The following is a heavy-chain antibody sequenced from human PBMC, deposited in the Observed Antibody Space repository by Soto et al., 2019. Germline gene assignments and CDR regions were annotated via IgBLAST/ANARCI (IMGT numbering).Heavy chain of an antibody. CDR3: ARDRVAARPTPRSAFDI. V-gene: IGHV1-18*01. J-gene: IGHJ3*02. CDR1: GYTFTSYG. D-gene: IGHD6-6*01. Sequence: ASVKVSCKASGYTFTSYGISWVRQAPGQGLEWMGWISAYNGNTNYAQKLQGRVTMTTDTSTSTAYMELRSLRSDDTAVYYCARDRVAARPTPRSAFDIWGQGTMVTVSS. CDR2: ISAYNGNT.